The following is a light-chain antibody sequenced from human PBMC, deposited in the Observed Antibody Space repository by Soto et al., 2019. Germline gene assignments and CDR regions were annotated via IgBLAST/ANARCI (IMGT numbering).Light chain of an antibody. CDR3: QQYNNWPPEGP. Sequence: EIVMKQSPATLSVSPGERATLSCRASQSVSSNLAWYQQKPGQAPRLLIYGASTRATGIPARFSGSGSGTEFTLTISSLQSEDFAVYHCQQYNNWPPEGPFGQGTMVAI. J-gene: IGKJ1*01. CDR1: QSVSSN. CDR2: GAS. V-gene: IGKV3-15*01.